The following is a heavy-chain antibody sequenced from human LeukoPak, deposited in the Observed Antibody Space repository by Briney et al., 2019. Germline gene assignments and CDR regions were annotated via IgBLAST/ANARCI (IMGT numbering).Heavy chain of an antibody. CDR1: GFTFSSYA. CDR3: AKDPVSVPAGPFDY. V-gene: IGHV3-30-3*01. D-gene: IGHD6-19*01. CDR2: ISYDGSNK. Sequence: GGSLRLSCAASGFTFSSYAMHWVRQAPGKGLEWVAVISYDGSNKYYADSVKGRFTISRDNAKNSLYLQMNSLRAEDTALYYCAKDPVSVPAGPFDYWGQGTLVTVSS. J-gene: IGHJ4*02.